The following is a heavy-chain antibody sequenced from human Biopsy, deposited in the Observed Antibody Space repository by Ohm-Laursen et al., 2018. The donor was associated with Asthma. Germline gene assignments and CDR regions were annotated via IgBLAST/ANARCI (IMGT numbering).Heavy chain of an antibody. V-gene: IGHV1-69*13. J-gene: IGHJ6*02. Sequence: VKISCKASGGTLNNYAINWVRQAPGQGLEWMGGISPIFGSIKYAEKFQGRVTLTADVFTNTVHMELTSLRSDDTAVLYCAKASCYYFSCDLDVWGQGTTVIVSS. CDR1: GGTLNNYA. CDR2: ISPIFGSI. CDR3: AKASCYYFSCDLDV.